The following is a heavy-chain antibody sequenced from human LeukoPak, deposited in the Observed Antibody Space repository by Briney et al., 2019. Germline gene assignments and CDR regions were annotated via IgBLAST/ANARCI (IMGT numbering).Heavy chain of an antibody. D-gene: IGHD3-9*01. CDR2: IYYSGST. CDR3: SESRRSFDWFDP. J-gene: IGHJ5*02. V-gene: IGHV4-39*01. CDR1: GGSISSSSYY. Sequence: SETLSLTCTVSGGSISSSSYYWGWIRQPPGKVLQWIGSIYYSGSTYYNPSLKSRVTISVDTSKNQFSLKLSSVTAADTAVYYCSESRRSFDWFDPWGQGTLVTVSS.